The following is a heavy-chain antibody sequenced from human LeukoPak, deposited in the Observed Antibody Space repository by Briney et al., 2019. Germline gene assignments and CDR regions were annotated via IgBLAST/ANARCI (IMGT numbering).Heavy chain of an antibody. V-gene: IGHV1-69*13. CDR3: ARGRIAAAGQYYYYGMDV. CDR1: GGTFISYA. CDR2: IIPIFGTA. D-gene: IGHD6-13*01. J-gene: IGHJ6*02. Sequence: ASVKVSYKASGGTFISYAISWVRQAPGQGREWMGGIIPIFGTANYAQKFQGRVTITADESTSTAYMELSSLRSEDTAVYYCARGRIAAAGQYYYYGMDVWGQGTTVTVSS.